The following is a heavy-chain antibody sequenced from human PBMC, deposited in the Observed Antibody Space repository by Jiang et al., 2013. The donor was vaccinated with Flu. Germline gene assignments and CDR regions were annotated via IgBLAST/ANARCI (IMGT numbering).Heavy chain of an antibody. CDR2: IRSKAYGGTT. J-gene: IGHJ5*02. CDR1: GFTFGDYA. V-gene: IGHV3-49*04. CDR3: TTDGIDPDRYTVTTSYNWFDP. Sequence: EVQLVESGGGLVQPGRSLRLSCTASGFTFGDYAMSWVRQAPGKGLEWVGFIRSKAYGGTTEYAASVKGRFTISRDDSKSIAYLQMNSLKTEDTAVYYCTTDGIDPDRYTVTTSYNWFDPWGQGTLVTVSS. D-gene: IGHD4-17*01.